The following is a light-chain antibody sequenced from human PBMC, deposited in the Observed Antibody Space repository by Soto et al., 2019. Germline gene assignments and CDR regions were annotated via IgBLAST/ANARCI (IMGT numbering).Light chain of an antibody. CDR3: QQANSFPLT. CDR1: QGISSR. J-gene: IGKJ4*01. CDR2: TAS. Sequence: DIQMTQSPSSVSASVGDRVTITCRASQGISSRLAWYQQKPGKAPKLLIYTASSLQSGVPSRFSGSGSETDFTLTISSLQPEDFATYYCQQANSFPLTFDGGTKVEIK. V-gene: IGKV1-12*01.